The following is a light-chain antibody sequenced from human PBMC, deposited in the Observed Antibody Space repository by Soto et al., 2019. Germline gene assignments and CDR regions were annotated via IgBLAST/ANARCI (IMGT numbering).Light chain of an antibody. Sequence: EIVLTQSPGTLSLSPGERATLSCRASQSVTTQLAWYQQKPGQAPRLIIHGASSRATGVPDRITGSGSGTDFTLSISRLEPEDFAVYYCQQYGGSTRTFGQGTKVE. V-gene: IGKV3-20*01. CDR1: QSVTTQ. CDR3: QQYGGSTRT. J-gene: IGKJ1*01. CDR2: GAS.